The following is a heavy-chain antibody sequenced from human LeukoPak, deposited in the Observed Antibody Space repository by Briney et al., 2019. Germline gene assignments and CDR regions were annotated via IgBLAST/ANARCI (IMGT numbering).Heavy chain of an antibody. V-gene: IGHV1-46*01. CDR3: ARVDVFRSSGYDYWYFDL. Sequence: ASVKVSCKASGYTFTDYYMEWVRQAPGQGLEWMGIINPSDGYTSFPQRFQGRLTVTSNTSTSTFYMELSRLRSDDTAVYYCARVDVFRSSGYDYWYFDLWGRGTLVTVSS. CDR1: GYTFTDYY. D-gene: IGHD5-12*01. CDR2: INPSDGYT. J-gene: IGHJ2*01.